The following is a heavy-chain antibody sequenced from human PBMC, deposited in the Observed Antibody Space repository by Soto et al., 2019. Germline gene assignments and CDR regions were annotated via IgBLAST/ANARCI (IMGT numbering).Heavy chain of an antibody. CDR2: KNPNSGNT. CDR3: ASLMVRGVDYYYYMDV. J-gene: IGHJ6*03. V-gene: IGHV1-8*01. Sequence: QVQLVQSGAEVKKPGASVKVSCKASGYTFTSYDINWVRQATGQGLEWMGWKNPNSGNTGYAQKFQGRVTMNRNTSISTAYMELSSLRSEDTAVYYCASLMVRGVDYYYYMDVWGKGTTVTVSS. CDR1: GYTFTSYD. D-gene: IGHD3-10*01.